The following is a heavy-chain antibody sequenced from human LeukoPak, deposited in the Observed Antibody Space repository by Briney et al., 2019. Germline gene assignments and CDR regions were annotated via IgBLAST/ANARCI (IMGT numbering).Heavy chain of an antibody. V-gene: IGHV3-53*01. CDR3: TRDLREHGVFDI. Sequence: GGSLRLSCAASGFTFSSYGMSWVRQAPGKGLEWVSEIYSDGTTYYTASVKGRFSVSRDNFKNTVYLDMNSLRGEDTAIYYCTRDLREHGVFDIWGQGTMVTVSS. D-gene: IGHD1-26*01. CDR1: GFTFSSYG. CDR2: IYSDGTT. J-gene: IGHJ3*02.